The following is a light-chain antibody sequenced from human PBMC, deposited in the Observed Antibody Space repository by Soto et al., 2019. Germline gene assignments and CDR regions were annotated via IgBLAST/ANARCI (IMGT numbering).Light chain of an antibody. CDR3: QQRGNWPPT. CDR2: DTS. J-gene: IGKJ3*01. Sequence: TQSPATLSLSPGETATLSCRASQSVGSHLAWYQQKPGQAPRLLIYDTSNRATGIPARFSGSGSRTDFTLTISSLDPEDFAVYYCQQRGNWPPTFGPGTKVDIK. CDR1: QSVGSH. V-gene: IGKV3-11*01.